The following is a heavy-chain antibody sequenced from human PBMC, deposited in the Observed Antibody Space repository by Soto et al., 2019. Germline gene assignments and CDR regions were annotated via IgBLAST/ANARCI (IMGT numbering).Heavy chain of an antibody. CDR3: ARGRYGDY. J-gene: IGHJ4*02. V-gene: IGHV1-18*01. CDR2: ISAHNDNT. Sequence: QVHLVQCGAEVKKPGASVKVSCKCSGYTFTSCGITWVRQAPGQGLEWMGWISAHNDNTDYAQKLQGRVTVTRDTSTITAYMELRSLRSDDTAVYYCARGRYGDYWGQGALVTVSS. D-gene: IGHD1-1*01. CDR1: GYTFTSCG.